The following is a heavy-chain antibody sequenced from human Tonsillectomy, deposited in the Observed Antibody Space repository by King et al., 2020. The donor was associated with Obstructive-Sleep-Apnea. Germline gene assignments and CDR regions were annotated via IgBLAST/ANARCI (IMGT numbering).Heavy chain of an antibody. CDR2: ISGSGGST. Sequence: VQLVESGGGLVQPGGSLRLSCAASGVTFSSYAMSWVRQAPGKGLEWVSVISGSGGSTYYADSVKGRFTISRDNSKNTLYLQMNSLRAEDTAVYYCAKNRGVWSGPDYWGQGTLVTVSS. J-gene: IGHJ4*02. V-gene: IGHV3-23*04. D-gene: IGHD3-3*01. CDR1: GVTFSSYA. CDR3: AKNRGVWSGPDY.